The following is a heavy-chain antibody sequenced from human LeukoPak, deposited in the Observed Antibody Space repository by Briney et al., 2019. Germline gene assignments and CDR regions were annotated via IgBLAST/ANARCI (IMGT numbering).Heavy chain of an antibody. Sequence: SETLSLTCAVSGGSISGYYWSWIRQPAGKGLEWIGRIYTSGSTYYNPSLKSRVTISVDTSKNQFSLKLSSVTAADTAVYYCAGLPRGSSIVVVVAAPFDYWGQGTLVTVSS. CDR2: IYTSGST. CDR3: AGLPRGSSIVVVVAAPFDY. J-gene: IGHJ4*02. D-gene: IGHD2-15*01. CDR1: GGSISGYY. V-gene: IGHV4-59*10.